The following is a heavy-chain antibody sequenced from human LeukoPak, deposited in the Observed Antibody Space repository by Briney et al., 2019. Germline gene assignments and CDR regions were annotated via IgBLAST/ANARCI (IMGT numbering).Heavy chain of an antibody. CDR2: IYYSGST. J-gene: IGHJ4*02. D-gene: IGHD3-16*02. Sequence: PSETLSLTCTVSGGSISSSSYYWGWIRQPPGKGLEWIGSIYYSGSTYYNPSLKSRVTISVDTSKNQFSLKLSSVTAADTAVYYCARVGVWGSYRRYYFDYWGQGTLVTVSS. CDR3: ARVGVWGSYRRYYFDY. V-gene: IGHV4-39*07. CDR1: GGSISSSSYY.